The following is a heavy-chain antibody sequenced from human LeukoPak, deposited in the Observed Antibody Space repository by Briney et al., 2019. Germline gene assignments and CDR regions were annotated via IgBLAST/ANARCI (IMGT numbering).Heavy chain of an antibody. V-gene: IGHV4-34*01. CDR2: INHSGST. CDR3: ARASLVAAYYYYYYMDV. D-gene: IGHD1-26*01. CDR1: GGSFSGYY. Sequence: SETLSLTCAVYGGSFSGYYWSWIRQPPGKGLEWIGEINHSGSTNYNPSLKSRVTISVDTSKNQFSLKLSSVTAADTAVYYCARASLVAAYYYYYYMDVWGKGTTVTISS. J-gene: IGHJ6*03.